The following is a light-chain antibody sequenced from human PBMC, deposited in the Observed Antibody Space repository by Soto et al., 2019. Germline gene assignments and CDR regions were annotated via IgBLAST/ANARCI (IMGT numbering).Light chain of an antibody. V-gene: IGKV3-20*01. CDR1: QSVRGS. CDR2: GAS. Sequence: EIVLTQSPATLSLSPGERATLSCRASQSVRGSLAWHQQKPGQAPRLLIYGASSRATGIPDRFSGSGSGTDFTLTISRLEPEDFAVYYCQQYGTSPLTFGGGTKVDIK. J-gene: IGKJ4*01. CDR3: QQYGTSPLT.